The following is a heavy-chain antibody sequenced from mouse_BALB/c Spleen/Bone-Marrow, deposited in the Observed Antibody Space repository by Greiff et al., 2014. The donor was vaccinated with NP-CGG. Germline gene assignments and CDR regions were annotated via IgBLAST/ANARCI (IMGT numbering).Heavy chain of an antibody. CDR3: AKGEYAKRYYAMDY. CDR2: IWGGGST. V-gene: IGHV2-3*01. J-gene: IGHJ4*01. Sequence: QVQLQQSGPGLVAPSQSLSITCTVSGFSLTSYGVSWVRQSPGKGLEWLGVIWGGGSTNYHSALISRLSISKDNSKSQLFLKLNSLQTDDTATYYCAKGEYAKRYYAMDYWGQGTSVTVSS. D-gene: IGHD2-10*02. CDR1: GFSLTSYG.